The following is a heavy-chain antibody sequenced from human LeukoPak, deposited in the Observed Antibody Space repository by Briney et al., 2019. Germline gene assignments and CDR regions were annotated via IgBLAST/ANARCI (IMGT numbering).Heavy chain of an antibody. Sequence: GGSLSNSRAASGFTFSSYALSWVRHAPGEGLEWVSAISDSGGTTYYADSVKGRFTTPRGNSKNTLYLQMNSLRGEDTALYYCAKLTRGYCDSTACPNWFDPWGRGNGVSASS. CDR2: ISDSGGTT. J-gene: IGHJ5*02. V-gene: IGHV3-23*01. CDR1: GFTFSSYA. D-gene: IGHD2-15*01. CDR3: AKLTRGYCDSTACPNWFDP.